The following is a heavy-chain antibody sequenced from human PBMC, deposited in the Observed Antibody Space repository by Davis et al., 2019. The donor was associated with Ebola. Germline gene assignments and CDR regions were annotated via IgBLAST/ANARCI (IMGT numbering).Heavy chain of an antibody. CDR2: INPNSGGT. CDR3: ARVHSNYYYYGMDV. V-gene: IGHV1-2*04. Sequence: AASVKVSCKASGYTFTGYYMHWVRQAPGQGLEWMGWINPNSGGTNYAQKFQGWVTMTRDTSISTAYMELSSLRSEDTAVYYCARVHSNYYYYGMDVWGQGTTVTVSS. J-gene: IGHJ6*02. D-gene: IGHD4-11*01. CDR1: GYTFTGYY.